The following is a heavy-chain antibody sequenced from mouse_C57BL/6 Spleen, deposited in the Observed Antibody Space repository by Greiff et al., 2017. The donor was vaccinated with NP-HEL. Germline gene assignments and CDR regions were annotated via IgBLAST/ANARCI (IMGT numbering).Heavy chain of an antibody. V-gene: IGHV1-69*01. CDR1: GYTFTSYW. D-gene: IGHD1-1*01. CDR2: IDPSDSYT. Sequence: QVHLQQPGAELVMPGASVKLSCKASGYTFTSYWMHWVKQRPGQGLEWIGEIDPSDSYTNYNQKFKGKSTLTVDKSSSTAYMQLSSLTSEDSAVYYCARSPHYYYGSSYGDYWGQGTTLTVSS. CDR3: ARSPHYYYGSSYGDY. J-gene: IGHJ2*01.